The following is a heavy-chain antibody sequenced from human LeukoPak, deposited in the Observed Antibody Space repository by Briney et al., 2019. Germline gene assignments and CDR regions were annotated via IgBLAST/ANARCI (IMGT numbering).Heavy chain of an antibody. D-gene: IGHD1-26*01. V-gene: IGHV4-59*08. J-gene: IGHJ4*02. CDR1: GGSISSYY. Sequence: SETLSLTCTVSGGSISSYYWSWIRQPPGKALESIGYIYYSGSTGYNPPLKSRVTMSVDTSENQFSLKLSSVTAADTAVYYCARHETGGTYPLKYWGQGILVTVSS. CDR2: IYYSGST. CDR3: ARHETGGTYPLKY.